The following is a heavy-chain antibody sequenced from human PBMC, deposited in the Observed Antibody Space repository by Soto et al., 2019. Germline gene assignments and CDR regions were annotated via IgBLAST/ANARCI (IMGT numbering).Heavy chain of an antibody. J-gene: IGHJ4*02. CDR3: ASARRDD. V-gene: IGHV4-34*01. CDR2: IYHTGST. Sequence: SETLSLTCAVSGGSFNANYWRWIRQPPGKGLEWIGEIYHTGSTNYNPSLKSRVAISVDTSKNQFSLKLSSVTAADTAVYYCASARRDDWGQGTRVTGSS. CDR1: GGSFNANY.